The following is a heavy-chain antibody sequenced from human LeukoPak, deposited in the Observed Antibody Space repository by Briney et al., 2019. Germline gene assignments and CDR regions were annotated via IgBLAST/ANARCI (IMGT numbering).Heavy chain of an antibody. V-gene: IGHV4-4*09. Sequence: SETLSLTCTVSGGSISSYYWSWIRQPPGKGLEWIGYIYTSGSTNYNPSLESRVTISVDTSKNQFSLKLSSVTAADTAVYYCARQGCSSTSCYYFDYWGQGTLVTVSS. CDR3: ARQGCSSTSCYYFDY. CDR1: GGSISSYY. J-gene: IGHJ4*02. CDR2: IYTSGST. D-gene: IGHD2-2*01.